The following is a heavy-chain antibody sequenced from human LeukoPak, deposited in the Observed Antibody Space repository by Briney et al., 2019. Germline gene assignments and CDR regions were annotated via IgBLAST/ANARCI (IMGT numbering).Heavy chain of an antibody. CDR1: GFTFSSYG. CDR3: AKNREGSGSYYAARGMDV. Sequence: GRSLRLSCAASGFTFSSYGMHWLRQAPGKGLEWMAVISYDGSNKYYADSVKGRFTISGDNSKNTLYLQMNRLRAEDTAVYYCAKNREGSGSYYAARGMDVWGQGTTVTVSS. V-gene: IGHV3-30*18. CDR2: ISYDGSNK. D-gene: IGHD3-10*01. J-gene: IGHJ6*02.